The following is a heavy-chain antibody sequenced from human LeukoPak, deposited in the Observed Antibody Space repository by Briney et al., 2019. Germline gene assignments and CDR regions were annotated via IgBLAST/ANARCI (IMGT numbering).Heavy chain of an antibody. V-gene: IGHV3-33*01. D-gene: IGHD3-22*01. Sequence: GGSLRLSCEASEFIFSSYGMHWVRQAPGKGLEWVASIWYDGSNKYHADSVKGRFTISRDNSKSTLYLQMNSLRAEDTAVYYCATARNNYDSSCYSALDYWGQGTLVTVSS. CDR2: IWYDGSNK. J-gene: IGHJ4*02. CDR1: EFIFSSYG. CDR3: ATARNNYDSSCYSALDY.